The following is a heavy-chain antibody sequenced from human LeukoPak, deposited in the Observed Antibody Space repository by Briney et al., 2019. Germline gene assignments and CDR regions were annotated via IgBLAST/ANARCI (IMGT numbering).Heavy chain of an antibody. CDR3: ARGGVWNYDFWSGYYFSGRLGEKKYFDY. V-gene: IGHV1-69*01. D-gene: IGHD3-3*01. CDR2: IIPIFGTA. CDR1: GGTFSSYA. J-gene: IGHJ4*02. Sequence: SVKVSCKASGGTFSSYAISWVRQAPGQGLEWMGGIIPIFGTANYAQKFQGRVTITADESTSTAYMELSSLRSEDTAVYYCARGGVWNYDFWSGYYFSGRLGEKKYFDYWGQGTLVTVSS.